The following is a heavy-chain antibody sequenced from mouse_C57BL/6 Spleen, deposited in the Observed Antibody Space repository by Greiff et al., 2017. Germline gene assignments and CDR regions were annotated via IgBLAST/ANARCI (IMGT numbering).Heavy chain of an antibody. CDR2: ISYDGSN. Sequence: EVKLLESGPGLVKPSQSLSLTCSVTGYSITSGYYWNWIRQFPGNKLEWMGYISYDGSNNYNPSLKNRISITRDTSKNQFFLKLNSVTTEDTATYYCARSATVVVRYYFDYWGQGTTLTVSS. CDR3: ARSATVVVRYYFDY. CDR1: GYSITSGYY. J-gene: IGHJ2*01. V-gene: IGHV3-6*01. D-gene: IGHD1-1*01.